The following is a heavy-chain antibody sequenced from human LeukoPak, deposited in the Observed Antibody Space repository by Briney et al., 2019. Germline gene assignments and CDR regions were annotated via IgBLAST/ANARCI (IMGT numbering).Heavy chain of an antibody. CDR3: AKGAYSYGSKYYCYMDV. Sequence: GGSLRLSCAASGFTFDDYAMHWVRQAPGKGLEWVSLINWDGTTYYADSVKGRFTISRDNSKNSLYLQMNSLRAEDTALYYCAKGAYSYGSKYYCYMDVWGKGTTVTASS. J-gene: IGHJ6*03. D-gene: IGHD5-18*01. CDR2: INWDGTT. CDR1: GFTFDDYA. V-gene: IGHV3-43D*03.